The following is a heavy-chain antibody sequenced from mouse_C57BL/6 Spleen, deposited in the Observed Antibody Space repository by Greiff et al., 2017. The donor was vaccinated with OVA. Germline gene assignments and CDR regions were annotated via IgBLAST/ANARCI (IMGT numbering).Heavy chain of an antibody. J-gene: IGHJ2*01. CDR3: AREYGSSPYYFDY. Sequence: EVQRVESGGGLVKPGGSLKLSCAASGFTFSSYAMSWVRQTPEKRLEWVATISDGGSYTYYPDNVKGRFTISRDNAKNNLYLQMSHLKSEDTAMYYCAREYGSSPYYFDYWGQGTTLTVSS. V-gene: IGHV5-4*01. CDR1: GFTFSSYA. D-gene: IGHD1-1*01. CDR2: ISDGGSYT.